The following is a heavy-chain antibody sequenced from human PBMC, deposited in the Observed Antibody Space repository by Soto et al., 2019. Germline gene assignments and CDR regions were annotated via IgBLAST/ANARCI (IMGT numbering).Heavy chain of an antibody. CDR1: GFTFSSYE. J-gene: IGHJ1*01. CDR3: AASVEYVQP. V-gene: IGHV3-48*03. Sequence: GGSLRLSCAASGFTFSSYEMNWVRQAPGKGLEWVSYISSSGSTIYYADSVKGRFTISRDNAKNSLYMQMNSLKAAATAVYLAAASVEYVQPWGQGTLVTVSS. CDR2: ISSSGSTI. D-gene: IGHD6-13*01.